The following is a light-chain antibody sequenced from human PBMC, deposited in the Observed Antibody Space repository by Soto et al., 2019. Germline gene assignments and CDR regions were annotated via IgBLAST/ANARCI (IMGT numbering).Light chain of an antibody. CDR1: QSVSSY. Sequence: EIVLTHSPATLSLSPWERATLSFGASQSVSSYLAWYQQKPGQAPRLLIYDASNRATGIPARFSGSGSGTEFTLTISSLQPDDFATYYCQQYNSYSRTFGQGTKVDIK. CDR3: QQYNSYSRT. J-gene: IGKJ1*01. V-gene: IGKV3-11*01. CDR2: DAS.